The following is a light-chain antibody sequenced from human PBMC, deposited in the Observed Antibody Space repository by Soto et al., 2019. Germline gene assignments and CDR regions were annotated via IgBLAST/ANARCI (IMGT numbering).Light chain of an antibody. CDR3: QHYGASPIT. J-gene: IGKJ5*01. CDR2: GAS. CDR1: QSVSSK. Sequence: EIVLTQAPGTLSLSPGERATVSCRASQSVSSKLAWYQQKPGQAPRLLISGASSTATGIPGRFSGSGSGTDFTLTISRLEPEDFALYYCQHYGASPITFGQGTRLEIK. V-gene: IGKV3-20*01.